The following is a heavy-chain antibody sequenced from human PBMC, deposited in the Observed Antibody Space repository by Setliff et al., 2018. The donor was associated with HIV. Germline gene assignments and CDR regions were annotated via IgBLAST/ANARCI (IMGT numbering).Heavy chain of an antibody. D-gene: IGHD3-22*01. CDR2: ISHTGST. Sequence: SETLSLTCDVSGGSISSGGYSWGWIRQPPGKGLEWIGSISHTGSTYYNPSLKSRVTISIDTSKSQISLKLTSVTAADTAMYHCARVYYFDSSGYYQRGDVFDIWGQGTMVTVSS. CDR1: GGSISSGGYS. V-gene: IGHV4-39*07. CDR3: ARVYYFDSSGYYQRGDVFDI. J-gene: IGHJ3*02.